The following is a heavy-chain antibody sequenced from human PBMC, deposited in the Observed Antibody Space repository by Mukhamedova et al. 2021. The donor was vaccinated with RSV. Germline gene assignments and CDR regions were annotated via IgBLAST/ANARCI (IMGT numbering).Heavy chain of an antibody. J-gene: IGHJ2*01. CDR1: GDSFSDYF. V-gene: IGHV1-69-2*01. Sequence: GDSFSDYFLHWVQQAPGGGLEWMGLIDLEDGETMYAEKFQGRITITADSPIDTAYMEPNPLRSEDTGVYYCAVVKSYDGNSEWYF. CDR3: AVVKSYDGNSEWYF. CDR2: IDLEDGET. D-gene: IGHD3-3*01.